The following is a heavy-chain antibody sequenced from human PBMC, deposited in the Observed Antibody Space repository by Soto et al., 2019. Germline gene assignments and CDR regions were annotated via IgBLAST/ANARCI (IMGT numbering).Heavy chain of an antibody. CDR2: IYPGDSDT. J-gene: IGHJ6*01. D-gene: IGHD2-2*01. Sequence: GESLKISCKGSGYSFTIYWIGWVRQMPGKGLEWMGIIYPGDSDTRYSPSFQGQVTISADKSISTAYLQWSSLKASDTAMYYCARQSDXVVVPAAKEVSLLGMDVWGQGTTVTVSS. CDR1: GYSFTIYW. CDR3: ARQSDXVVVPAAKEVSLLGMDV. V-gene: IGHV5-51*01.